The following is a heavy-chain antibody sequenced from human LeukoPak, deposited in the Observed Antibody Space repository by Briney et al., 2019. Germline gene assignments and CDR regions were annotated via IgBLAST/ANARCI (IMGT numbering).Heavy chain of an antibody. CDR1: GFNFSTCW. D-gene: IGHD6-13*01. V-gene: IGHV3-74*01. CDR3: ARAAAAAGTGGFY. CDR2: INSDGSNT. Sequence: GGSLRLSCAASGFNFSTCWMHWVRQAPGKGLVWVSRINSDGSNTSYADSVKGQFTISRDNAKNTLYLQMNSLRAEDTAVYYCARAAAAAGTGGFYWGQGTLVTVSS. J-gene: IGHJ4*02.